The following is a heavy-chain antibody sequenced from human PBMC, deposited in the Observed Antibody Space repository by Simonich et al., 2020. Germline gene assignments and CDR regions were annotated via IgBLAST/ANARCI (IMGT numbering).Heavy chain of an antibody. J-gene: IGHJ3*02. CDR1: GYTSTGYY. CDR2: SNHNGGGT. D-gene: IGHD2-21*01. CDR3: ARNGLVGILKAFDI. Sequence: QVQLVQSGAEVTKPGASVKVSCKASGYTSTGYYMHWVRQAPGQGREWMGWSNHNGGGTKDTQKCQGRVTMTRDTSISTAYMELSRLRSDDTAVYYCARNGLVGILKAFDIWGQGTMVTVSS. V-gene: IGHV1-2*02.